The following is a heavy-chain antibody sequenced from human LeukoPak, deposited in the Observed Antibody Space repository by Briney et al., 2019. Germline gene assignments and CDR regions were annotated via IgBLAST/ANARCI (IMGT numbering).Heavy chain of an antibody. D-gene: IGHD1-26*01. J-gene: IGHJ6*03. CDR3: ARGGVNSGSYSSYYYYMDV. Sequence: PSETLSLTCTVSGGSVSSSDYYWAWIRQPPVKGLEWIGNIYYSGSTNYNPSLKSRVTISVDTSKNQFSLKLSSVTAADTAVYYCARGGVNSGSYSSYYYYMDVWGKGTTVTISS. CDR1: GGSVSSSDYY. V-gene: IGHV4-61*08. CDR2: IYYSGST.